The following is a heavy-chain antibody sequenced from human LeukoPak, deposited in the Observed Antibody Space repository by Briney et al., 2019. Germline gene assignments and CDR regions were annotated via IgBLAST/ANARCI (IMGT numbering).Heavy chain of an antibody. CDR1: GYTFTSYG. J-gene: IGHJ4*02. CDR2: ISAYNGNT. CDR3: ARDSPITMIVPGEVRSDY. V-gene: IGHV1-18*01. Sequence: ASVKVSCKASGYTFTSYGISWVRQAPGQGLEWMGWISAYNGNTNYAQKLQGRVTMTTDTSTSTAYMELRSLRSDDTAVYYCARDSPITMIVPGEVRSDYWGQGTLVTVSS. D-gene: IGHD3-22*01.